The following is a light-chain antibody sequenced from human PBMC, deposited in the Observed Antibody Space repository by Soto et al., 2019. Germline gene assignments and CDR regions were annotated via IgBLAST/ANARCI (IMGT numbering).Light chain of an antibody. CDR3: QQRGNWPPLT. CDR1: RSVYSH. J-gene: IGKJ4*01. CDR2: EAS. Sequence: EVVLTQSPATLSLSPGETATLSCRASRSVYSHLALYQHKPGQAPRLLIFEASTRATGVPARFSGSGSGTHFTLPINSLEPEDFAVYYCQQRGNWPPLTFGGGTKVEI. V-gene: IGKV3-11*01.